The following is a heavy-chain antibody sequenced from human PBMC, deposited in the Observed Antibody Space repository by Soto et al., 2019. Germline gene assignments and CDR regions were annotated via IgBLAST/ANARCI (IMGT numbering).Heavy chain of an antibody. CDR1: GYSFSTYW. D-gene: IGHD5-18*01. J-gene: IGHJ4*02. V-gene: IGHV5-10-1*01. CDR3: ARRSRGYSYGWVSVGEGFDY. Sequence: PGESLKISCKASGYSFSTYWISWVRQLPGKGLEWMGRIDPSDSYTSYSPSFQGHVTISADKSISTAYLQWSSLKASDTAMYYCARRSRGYSYGWVSVGEGFDYWGQGTLVTVSS. CDR2: IDPSDSYT.